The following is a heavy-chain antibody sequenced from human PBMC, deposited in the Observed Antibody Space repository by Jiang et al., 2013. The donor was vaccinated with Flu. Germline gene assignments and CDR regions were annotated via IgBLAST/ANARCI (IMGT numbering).Heavy chain of an antibody. V-gene: IGHV1-46*01. CDR1: GYTFTSYY. CDR2: INPSGGST. J-gene: IGHJ2*01. Sequence: SGAEVKKPGASVKVSCKASGYTFTSYYMHWVRQAPGQGLEWMGIINPSGGSTSYAQKFQGRVTMTRDTSTSTVYMELSSLRSEDTAVYYCARDRGRFFRYWYFDLWGRGTLVTVSS. CDR3: ARDRGRFFRYWYFDL. D-gene: IGHD2/OR15-2a*01.